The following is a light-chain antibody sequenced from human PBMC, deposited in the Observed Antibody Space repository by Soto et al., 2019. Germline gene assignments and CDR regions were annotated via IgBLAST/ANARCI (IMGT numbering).Light chain of an antibody. Sequence: DIQMTQSPSTLSASVGDRVTITCRASQSISSWLAWYQEKPGKALKPLIYDPSSLESGVQSRFSGSGSGTEFTLTISSLQPDDFATYYCQQYNSYSGYTFGQGTKLEIK. CDR1: QSISSW. J-gene: IGKJ2*01. CDR2: DPS. CDR3: QQYNSYSGYT. V-gene: IGKV1-5*01.